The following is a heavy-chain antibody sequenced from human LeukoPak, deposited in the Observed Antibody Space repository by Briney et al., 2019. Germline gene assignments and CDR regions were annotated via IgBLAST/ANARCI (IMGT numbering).Heavy chain of an antibody. Sequence: PGGSLRLSCAASGFTFSNYNMNWVRQAPGQGLEWVSYISSSSTIYYADSVKGRFTISRDNAKNSLYLQMNSLRAEDTALYYCAKSLSGSWDYYYYMDVWGKGTTVTVSS. CDR1: GFTFSNYN. D-gene: IGHD6-13*01. V-gene: IGHV3-69-1*01. J-gene: IGHJ6*03. CDR3: AKSLSGSWDYYYYMDV. CDR2: ISSSSTI.